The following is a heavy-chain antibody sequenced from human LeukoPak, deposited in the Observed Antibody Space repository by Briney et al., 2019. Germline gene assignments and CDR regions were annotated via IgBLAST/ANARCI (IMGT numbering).Heavy chain of an antibody. CDR1: GYSFTSYW. J-gene: IGHJ6*04. CDR2: IDPSDSYT. V-gene: IGHV5-10-1*01. D-gene: IGHD2-2*01. Sequence: GESLRISCKGSGYSFTSYWISWVRQMPGKGLEWMGRIDPSDSYTNYSPSFQGHVTISADKSISTAYLQWSSLTASDTAMYYCATGYCSSTSCCAGTYYGMDVWGKGTTVTVSS. CDR3: ATGYCSSTSCCAGTYYGMDV.